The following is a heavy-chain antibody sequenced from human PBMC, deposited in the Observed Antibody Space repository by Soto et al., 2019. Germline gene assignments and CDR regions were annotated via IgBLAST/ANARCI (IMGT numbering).Heavy chain of an antibody. CDR1: GYSFTSYW. V-gene: IGHV5-51*01. D-gene: IGHD1-26*01. CDR3: ARRPLSSARGGDYYGMDV. J-gene: IGHJ6*02. CDR2: IYPGDSDT. Sequence: GESLKISCKGSGYSFTSYWIGWVRQMPGKGLEWMGIIYPGDSDTRYSPSFQGQVTISADKSISTAYLQWSSPKASDTAMYYCARRPLSSARGGDYYGMDVWGQGTTVTVSS.